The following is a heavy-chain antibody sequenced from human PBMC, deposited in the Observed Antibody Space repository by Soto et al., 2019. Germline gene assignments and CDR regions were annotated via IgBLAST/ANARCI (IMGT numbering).Heavy chain of an antibody. D-gene: IGHD4-17*01. CDR2: INPNSGGT. CDR3: AREVYGHYYYYYGMDV. V-gene: IGHV1-2*02. CDR1: GYTFTGYY. J-gene: IGHJ6*02. Sequence: ASVKVSCKASGYTFTGYYMHWVRQAPGQGLEWMGWINPNSGGTNYAQKFQGRVTMTRDTSISTAYMELSRLRSDDTAVYYCAREVYGHYYYYYGMDVWGQGTTVTVSS.